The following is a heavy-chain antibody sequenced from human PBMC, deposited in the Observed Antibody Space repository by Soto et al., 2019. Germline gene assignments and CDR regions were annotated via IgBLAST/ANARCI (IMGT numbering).Heavy chain of an antibody. V-gene: IGHV3-23*01. CDR2: ISGSGGST. CDR1: GFTFSSYA. CDR3: ATDTAGRLTHFDY. J-gene: IGHJ4*02. Sequence: GGSLRLSCAASGFTFSSYAMSWVRQAPGKGLEWVSAISGSGGSTYYADSVKGRFTISRDNSKNTLYLQMNSLRAEDTAVYYCATDTAGRLTHFDYWGQGTLVTVSS. D-gene: IGHD2-8*02.